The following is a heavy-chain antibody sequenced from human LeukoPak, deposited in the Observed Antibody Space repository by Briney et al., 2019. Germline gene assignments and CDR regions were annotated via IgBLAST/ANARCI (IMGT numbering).Heavy chain of an antibody. Sequence: PGGSLRPSCAASGFTFSSYGMHWVRQAPGKGLEWVAVISYDGSNKYYADSVEGRFTISRDNSKNTLYLQMNSLRAEDTAVYYCAKQRYSGSYYDYWGQGTLVTVSS. CDR1: GFTFSSYG. V-gene: IGHV3-30*18. CDR2: ISYDGSNK. D-gene: IGHD1-26*01. J-gene: IGHJ4*02. CDR3: AKQRYSGSYYDY.